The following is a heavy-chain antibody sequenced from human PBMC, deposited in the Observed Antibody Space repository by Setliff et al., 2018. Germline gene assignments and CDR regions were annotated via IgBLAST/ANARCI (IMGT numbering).Heavy chain of an antibody. V-gene: IGHV4-61*05. CDR3: ARGGYSRGPPVYYFDY. D-gene: IGHD5-12*01. CDR1: GGSISSTNHY. CDR2: LSYSGST. J-gene: IGHJ4*02. Sequence: SETLSLTCTVSGGSISSTNHYWSWIRQPPGKGLEWIGDLSYSGSTKYNPSLKSRVTISVDTSKNQFSLKLSSVTAADTAVYYCARGGYSRGPPVYYFDYWGQGTLVTVSS.